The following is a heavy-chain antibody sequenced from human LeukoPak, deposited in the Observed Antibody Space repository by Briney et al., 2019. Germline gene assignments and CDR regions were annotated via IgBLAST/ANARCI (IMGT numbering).Heavy chain of an antibody. Sequence: GSLGLSFAGSGFPFSSYGMHWLRPAPGEGLEWLAVIAYDAKNQYYADSVKGRFTISRDNSKDTLFLQMNSLRAEDTAVYYCAKNRIPTSITPDSWGQGTLVTVSS. J-gene: IGHJ5*01. V-gene: IGHV3-30*18. CDR1: GFPFSSYG. CDR2: IAYDAKNQ. CDR3: AKNRIPTSITPDS. D-gene: IGHD1-14*01.